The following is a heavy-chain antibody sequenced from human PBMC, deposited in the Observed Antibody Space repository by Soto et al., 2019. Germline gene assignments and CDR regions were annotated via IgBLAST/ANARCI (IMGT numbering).Heavy chain of an antibody. CDR1: GGSISSYY. Sequence: PSETQSLTCPVSGGSISSYYWSWIRPPPVKGLEWNGYIYYSGSTNYNPSLKRRVTISVDTSKRQFCLTLSSVTAADPAVYYCARSPRAGALPNWFDPCGQGTLVTVSS. V-gene: IGHV4-59*01. CDR2: IYYSGST. J-gene: IGHJ5*02. D-gene: IGHD1-26*01. CDR3: ARSPRAGALPNWFDP.